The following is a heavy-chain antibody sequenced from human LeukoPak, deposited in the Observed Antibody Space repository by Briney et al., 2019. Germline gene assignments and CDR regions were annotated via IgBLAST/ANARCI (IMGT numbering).Heavy chain of an antibody. CDR1: GFTFSDYY. V-gene: IGHV3-11*01. CDR2: ISSSGSTI. Sequence: GGSLRLSCAASGFTFSDYYMSWIRQAPGKGLEWVSYISSSGSTIYYADSVKGRFTISRDNAKNSLYLQMNSLRAEDTAVYYCAKNLVYYYYYMDVWGKGTTVTVSS. CDR3: AKNLVYYYYYMDV. J-gene: IGHJ6*03. D-gene: IGHD2-8*02.